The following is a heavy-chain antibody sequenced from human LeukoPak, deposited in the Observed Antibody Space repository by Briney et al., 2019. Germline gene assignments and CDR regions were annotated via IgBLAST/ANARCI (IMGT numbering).Heavy chain of an antibody. D-gene: IGHD3-22*01. CDR1: GGSISSGGYY. V-gene: IGHV4-39*01. CDR2: IYYSGST. J-gene: IGHJ4*02. CDR3: ARQGYTYCYDSSGYYPFDY. Sequence: SETLSLTCTVSGGSISSGGYYWGWIRQPPGKGLEWIGSIYYSGSTYYNPSLRSRVTISVDTSKNQFSLKLSSVTAADTAVYYCARQGYTYCYDSSGYYPFDYWGQGTLVTVSS.